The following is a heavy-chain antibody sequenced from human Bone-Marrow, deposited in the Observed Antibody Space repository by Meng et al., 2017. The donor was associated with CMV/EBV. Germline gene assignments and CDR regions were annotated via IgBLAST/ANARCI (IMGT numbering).Heavy chain of an antibody. J-gene: IGHJ4*02. D-gene: IGHD2-21*02. Sequence: SETLSLTCTVSGGSISSYYWSWIRQPPGKGLEWIGYIYYSGSTNYNPSLKSRVTISVDTSKNQFSLKLSSVTAADTAVYYCAREVVTTPQETGYFDYWGQATLVTFSS. CDR2: IYYSGST. CDR1: GGSISSYY. V-gene: IGHV4-59*12. CDR3: AREVVTTPQETGYFDY.